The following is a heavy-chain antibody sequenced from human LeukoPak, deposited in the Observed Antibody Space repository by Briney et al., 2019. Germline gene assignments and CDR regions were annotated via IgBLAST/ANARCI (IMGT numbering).Heavy chain of an antibody. Sequence: GASVKVSCKASGYTFTSYGISWVRQAPGQGLERMGWISAYNGNTNYAQKLQGRVTMTTDTSTSTAYMELRSLRSDDTAVYYCARDLGSGSYYEWRAFDIWGQGTMVTVSS. CDR1: GYTFTSYG. CDR2: ISAYNGNT. V-gene: IGHV1-18*01. D-gene: IGHD1-26*01. CDR3: ARDLGSGSYYEWRAFDI. J-gene: IGHJ3*02.